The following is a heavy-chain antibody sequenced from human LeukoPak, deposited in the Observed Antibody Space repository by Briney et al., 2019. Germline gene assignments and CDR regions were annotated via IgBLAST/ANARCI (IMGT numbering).Heavy chain of an antibody. J-gene: IGHJ4*02. CDR3: ARDGGAMIVVVMFDY. CDR2: ITGGGDRT. V-gene: IGHV3-NL1*01. CDR1: GLIFSRYP. D-gene: IGHD3-22*01. Sequence: PGGSLRLSCAASGLIFSRYPMHWVRQAPGKGLEWVSSITGGGDRTWNADSVKGRFTISRDNSKNTLYLQMNSLRAEDTAVYYCARDGGAMIVVVMFDYWGQGTLVTVSS.